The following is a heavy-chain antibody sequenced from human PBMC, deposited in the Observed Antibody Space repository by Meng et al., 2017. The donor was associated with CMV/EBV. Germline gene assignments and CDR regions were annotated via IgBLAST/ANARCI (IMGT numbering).Heavy chain of an antibody. CDR3: AKDRTVAGKYYFDY. CDR2: ISGSGGST. J-gene: IGHJ4*02. Sequence: GESLKISCAASGFTFSSYWMSWVRQAPGKGLEWVSAISGSGGSTYYADSVKGRFTISRDNSKNTLYLQMNSLRAEDTAVYYCAKDRTVAGKYYFDYWGQGTLVTVSS. V-gene: IGHV3-23*01. D-gene: IGHD6-19*01. CDR1: GFTFSSYW.